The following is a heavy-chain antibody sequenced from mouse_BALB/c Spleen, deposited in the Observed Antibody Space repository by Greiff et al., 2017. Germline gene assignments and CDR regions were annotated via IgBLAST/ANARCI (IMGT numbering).Heavy chain of an antibody. CDR3: ASIYYYGHY. D-gene: IGHD1-1*01. CDR2: INPSSGYT. CDR1: GYTFTSYT. V-gene: IGHV1-4*02. Sequence: QVQLKQSAAELARPGASVKMSCKASGYTFTSYTMHWVKQRPGQGLEWIGYINPSSGYTEYNQKFKDKTTLTADKSSSTAYMQLSSLTSEDSAVYYCASIYYYGHYWGQGTTLTVSS. J-gene: IGHJ2*01.